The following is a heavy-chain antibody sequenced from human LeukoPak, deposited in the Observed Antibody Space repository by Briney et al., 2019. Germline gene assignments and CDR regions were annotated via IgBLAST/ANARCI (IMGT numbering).Heavy chain of an antibody. Sequence: SETLSLTCTVSGDSISRYYWSWIRQPPGKGLEWIGYIFYSGSTNYNPSLESRVTISVDTSKNQFSLKLSSVTAADTAVYYCARLTVGGWCDYWGQGTLVTVSS. J-gene: IGHJ4*02. CDR1: GDSISRYY. CDR3: ARLTVGGWCDY. D-gene: IGHD6-19*01. V-gene: IGHV4-59*01. CDR2: IFYSGST.